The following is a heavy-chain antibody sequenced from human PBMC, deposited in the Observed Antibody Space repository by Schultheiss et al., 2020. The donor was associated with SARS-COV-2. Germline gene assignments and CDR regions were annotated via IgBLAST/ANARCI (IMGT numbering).Heavy chain of an antibody. J-gene: IGHJ6*02. Sequence: SETLSLTCAVYGGSFSGYYWSWIRQPPGKGLEWIGEINHSGSTNYNPSLKSRVTISVDTSKNQFSLKLSSVTAADTAVYYCARLPLGYCSSTSCYGRLSYGMDVWGQGTTVTVSS. CDR3: ARLPLGYCSSTSCYGRLSYGMDV. CDR2: INHSGST. V-gene: IGHV4-34*01. D-gene: IGHD2-2*01. CDR1: GGSFSGYY.